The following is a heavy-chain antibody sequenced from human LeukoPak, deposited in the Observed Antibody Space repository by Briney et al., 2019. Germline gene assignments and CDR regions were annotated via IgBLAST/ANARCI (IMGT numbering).Heavy chain of an antibody. Sequence: GGSLRLSCAASGFTVTSNHMSWVRQAPGKGLEWVSVIYSGGNTYYADSVKGRFTISRDNSKNTVSLQMNSLRDEDTAVYFCAVCRIVGAVDVCYLWRRGTMVTVSS. CDR2: IYSGGNT. J-gene: IGHJ3*01. CDR3: AVCRIVGAVDVCYL. V-gene: IGHV3-66*01. CDR1: GFTVTSNH. D-gene: IGHD1-26*01.